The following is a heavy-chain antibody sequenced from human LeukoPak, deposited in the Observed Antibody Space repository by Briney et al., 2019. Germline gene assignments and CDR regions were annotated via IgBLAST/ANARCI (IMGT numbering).Heavy chain of an antibody. Sequence: GGSLRLSCAASGFTFSSYPMSWVRQAPGKGLEWVSVISGTGGSTYYADSVKGRFTISRDNSKNTVYLQMNSLRAEDTAVYYCAKDPYSGSYDYFEYWGQGTLVTVSS. J-gene: IGHJ4*02. CDR1: GFTFSSYP. CDR2: ISGTGGST. CDR3: AKDPYSGSYDYFEY. V-gene: IGHV3-23*01. D-gene: IGHD1-26*01.